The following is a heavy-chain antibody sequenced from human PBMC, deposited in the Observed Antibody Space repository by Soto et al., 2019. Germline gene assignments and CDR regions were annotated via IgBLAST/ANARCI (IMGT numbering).Heavy chain of an antibody. CDR1: GGTFSSYA. CDR3: ASPPGYYYDSSGYLRVPYYFDY. D-gene: IGHD3-22*01. Sequence: ASVKVSCKASGGTFSSYAISWVRQAPGQGLEWMGGIIPIFGTANYAQKFQGRVTITADESTSTAYMELSSLRSEDTAVYYCASPPGYYYDSSGYLRVPYYFDYWGQGTLVTVSS. J-gene: IGHJ4*02. V-gene: IGHV1-69*13. CDR2: IIPIFGTA.